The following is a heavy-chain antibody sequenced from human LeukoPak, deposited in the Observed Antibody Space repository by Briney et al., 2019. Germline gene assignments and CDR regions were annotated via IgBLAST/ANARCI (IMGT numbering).Heavy chain of an antibody. D-gene: IGHD3-10*01. Sequence: SETLSLTCTVSGGSISSGSYYWSWIRQPAGKGLEWIGRIYTSGSTNYNPSLKSRVTISVDTSKNQFSLKLSSVTAADTAVYYCARGLWFGELLSFDYWGQGTLVTVSS. CDR3: ARGLWFGELLSFDY. CDR1: GGSISSGSYY. CDR2: IYTSGST. V-gene: IGHV4-61*02. J-gene: IGHJ4*02.